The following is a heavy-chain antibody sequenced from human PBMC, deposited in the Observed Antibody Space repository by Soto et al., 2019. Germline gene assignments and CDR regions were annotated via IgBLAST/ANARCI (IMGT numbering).Heavy chain of an antibody. CDR3: ARERGYCSSTSCYSGENWFDP. CDR1: GFTFDSYA. Sequence: GVSLRLSCVASGFTFDSYAMHWVRQAPGKGLEWVALMSYDGSHKYYADSVKGRFAISGDNSRNTLYLQMNSLRTEDTALYYCARERGYCSSTSCYSGENWFDPWGQGTLVTVSS. J-gene: IGHJ5*02. CDR2: MSYDGSHK. V-gene: IGHV3-30*09. D-gene: IGHD2-2*02.